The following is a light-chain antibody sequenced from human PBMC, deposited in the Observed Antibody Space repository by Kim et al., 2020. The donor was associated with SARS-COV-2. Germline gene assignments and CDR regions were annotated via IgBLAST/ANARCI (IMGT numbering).Light chain of an antibody. CDR1: SSNIGSND. V-gene: IGLV1-36*01. CDR2: YDD. J-gene: IGLJ3*02. CDR3: AAWDDSLHAWV. Sequence: QSALTQPPSVSEVPRQTVTMSCSGGSSNIGSNDVKWFQQLPGKAPKLVMYYDDQLAAGVSDRFSGFKSGTSAFLAISGLQSDDEAHYYCAAWDDSLHAWVFGGGTQLTVL.